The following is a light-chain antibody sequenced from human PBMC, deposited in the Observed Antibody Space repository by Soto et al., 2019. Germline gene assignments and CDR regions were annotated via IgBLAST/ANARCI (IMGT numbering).Light chain of an antibody. J-gene: IGKJ1*01. CDR2: AAS. CDR3: QQYYSYSHT. Sequence: AIRMTQSPSSFSASTGDRVTITCRASQGISSYLAWYQQKPGKAPKLLIYAASTLQSGVPSRFSGSGSGTDFTLTISCLQSEAFATYSCQQYYSYSHTFGQGTKVEIK. CDR1: QGISSY. V-gene: IGKV1-8*01.